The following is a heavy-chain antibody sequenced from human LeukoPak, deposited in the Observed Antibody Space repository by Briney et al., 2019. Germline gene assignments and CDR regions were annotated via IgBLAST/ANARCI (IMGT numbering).Heavy chain of an antibody. J-gene: IGHJ5*01. V-gene: IGHV4-59*01. D-gene: IGHD6-13*01. Sequence: SETLSLTRTVSGGSLSRYYWSWLRQPPGKGLEWSGYIYYSGSTNHTPSLKTRVTISVHTSKNQFSLNLSSVPAADAAVFYCARADSQQDQDWVDSLGEGALVTVSS. CDR2: IYYSGST. CDR3: ARADSQQDQDWVDS. CDR1: GGSLSRYY.